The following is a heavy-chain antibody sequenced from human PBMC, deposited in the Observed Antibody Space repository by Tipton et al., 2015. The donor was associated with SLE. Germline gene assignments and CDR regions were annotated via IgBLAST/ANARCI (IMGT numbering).Heavy chain of an antibody. J-gene: IGHJ3*02. CDR2: IYHSGYSST. D-gene: IGHD3-3*01. CDR3: ARVKNYDFWSGWAAFDI. V-gene: IGHV4-4*09. Sequence: TLSLTCSVSGASIRSQYWGWIRQPPGKGLEWIGYIYHSGYSSTNYSPSLKSRVTLSVDTSKNHFSLKLSSVTAADTAVYYCARVKNYDFWSGWAAFDIWGQGTMVTVSS. CDR1: GASIRSQY.